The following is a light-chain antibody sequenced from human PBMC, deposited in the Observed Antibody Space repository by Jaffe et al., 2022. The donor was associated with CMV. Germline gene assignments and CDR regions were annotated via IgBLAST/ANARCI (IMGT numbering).Light chain of an antibody. CDR3: CSYTASGNFV. CDR1: RSDVGGNNY. CDR2: DVT. V-gene: IGLV2-14*03. J-gene: IGLJ1*01. Sequence: QSALTQPASVSGSPGQSITISCTGSRSDVGGNNYVSWHQQQPGKAPKLIVYDVTNRPSGVSPRFSGSKSGSTASLTISGLQVEDEADYYCCSYTASGNFVFGTGTTVTVL.